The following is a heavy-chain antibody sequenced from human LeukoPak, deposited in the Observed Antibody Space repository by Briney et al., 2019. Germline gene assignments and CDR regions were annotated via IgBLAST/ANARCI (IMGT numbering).Heavy chain of an antibody. D-gene: IGHD3-22*01. J-gene: IGHJ3*02. CDR1: GFTFSSYW. Sequence: GGSLRLSCAASGFTFSSYWMHWVRQALGKGLVWVSRINSDGSSTSYADSVKGRFTISRDNAKNTLYLQMNSLRAEDTAVYYCARAGGYDSSGYYSRSYDAFDIWGQGTMVTVSS. V-gene: IGHV3-74*01. CDR3: ARAGGYDSSGYYSRSYDAFDI. CDR2: INSDGSST.